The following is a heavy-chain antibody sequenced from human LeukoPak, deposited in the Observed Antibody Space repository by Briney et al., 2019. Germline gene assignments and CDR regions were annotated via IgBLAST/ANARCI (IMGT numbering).Heavy chain of an antibody. CDR2: IYYSGST. Sequence: SETLSLTCTVSGGSISSYYWSWIRQPPGKGLEWIGYIYYSGSTNYNPSLKSRVTISVGTSKNQFSLKLSSVTAADTAVYYCARARVTVTTIYFDYWGQGTLVTVSS. D-gene: IGHD4-17*01. J-gene: IGHJ4*02. CDR3: ARARVTVTTIYFDY. V-gene: IGHV4-59*01. CDR1: GGSISSYY.